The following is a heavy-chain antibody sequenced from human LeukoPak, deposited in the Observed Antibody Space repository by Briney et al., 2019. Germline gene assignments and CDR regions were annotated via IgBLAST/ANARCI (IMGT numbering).Heavy chain of an antibody. D-gene: IGHD1-26*01. Sequence: GGSLRLSCAASGFTFRTYSMNWVRQAPGKGLEWVSSISSTSTYIYYTDSMKGRFIISRDNARNSLYLEMNSLRAEDTAVYYCARIIGISGTYPTDYWGQGNLVTVSS. CDR1: GFTFRTYS. CDR2: ISSTSTYI. CDR3: ARIIGISGTYPTDY. J-gene: IGHJ4*02. V-gene: IGHV3-21*06.